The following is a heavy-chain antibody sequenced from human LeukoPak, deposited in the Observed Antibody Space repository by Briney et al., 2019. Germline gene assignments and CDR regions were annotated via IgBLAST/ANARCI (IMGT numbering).Heavy chain of an antibody. CDR3: ARDKGTGYFDF. CDR2: TYYSGST. CDR1: GGSISTYY. D-gene: IGHD1-1*01. V-gene: IGHV4-59*01. Sequence: SETLSLTCIVSGGSISTYYWSWIRQPPGKGLEWIGYTYYSGSTNYNPSLKSRVTISVDTSKNQFSLKLSSVTAADTAVYYCARDKGTGYFDFWGQGTLVTVSS. J-gene: IGHJ4*02.